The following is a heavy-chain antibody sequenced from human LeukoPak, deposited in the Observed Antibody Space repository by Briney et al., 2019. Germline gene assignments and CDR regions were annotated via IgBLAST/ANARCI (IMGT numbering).Heavy chain of an antibody. V-gene: IGHV1-58*01. D-gene: IGHD3-22*01. CDR2: IVVGSGNT. CDR1: GFTXTSSA. CDR3: AAEAAYYYDSRDAFDV. Sequence: SVKVSCKASGFTXTSSAVQWVRQARGQRLEWIGWIVVGSGNTNYAQKFQERVTITRDMSTSLVYMELNSLRSEDTAVYYCAAEAAYYYDSRDAFDVWGQGTMVTVSS. J-gene: IGHJ3*01.